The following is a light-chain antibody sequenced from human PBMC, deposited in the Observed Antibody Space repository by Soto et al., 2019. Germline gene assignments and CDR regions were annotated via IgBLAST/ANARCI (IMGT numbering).Light chain of an antibody. Sequence: EIVLTQSPATLSLSPWERATLSRRASQSVRSSYLAWYQQKPGQAPRLLIYGASSRATGIPDRISGSGSGTDFTLTISRLEPEDFAVYYCQQYGSPPQTFGQGTKVDIK. CDR1: QSVRSSY. V-gene: IGKV3-20*01. CDR3: QQYGSPPQT. J-gene: IGKJ1*01. CDR2: GAS.